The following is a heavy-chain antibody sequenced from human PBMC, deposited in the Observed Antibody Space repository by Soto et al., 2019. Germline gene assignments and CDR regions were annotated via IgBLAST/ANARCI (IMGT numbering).Heavy chain of an antibody. Sequence: QITLKESGPTLVKPTQTLTLTCTFSGFSLSTSGVGVDWIRQPPGKALEWLALIYWDDDKRYSPSLKSRLTITKDTSKNQVVLTMTNMDPLDTATYYCAHRRYDILTGYPQGMDVWGQGTTVTVSS. CDR2: IYWDDDK. CDR3: AHRRYDILTGYPQGMDV. D-gene: IGHD3-9*01. CDR1: GFSLSTSGVG. V-gene: IGHV2-5*02. J-gene: IGHJ6*02.